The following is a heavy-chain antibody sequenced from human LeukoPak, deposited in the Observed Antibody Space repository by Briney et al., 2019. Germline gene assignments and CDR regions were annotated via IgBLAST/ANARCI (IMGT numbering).Heavy chain of an antibody. CDR2: INHSGST. Sequence: SETLSLTCAVYGGSFSGYYWSWIRQPPGKGLEWIGEINHSGSTNYNPSLKSRVTISVDTFKNQFSLKLSSVTAADTAVYYCASFPNYYDGSESEDYFDYWGQGTLVTVSS. CDR1: GGSFSGYY. CDR3: ASFPNYYDGSESEDYFDY. V-gene: IGHV4-34*01. J-gene: IGHJ4*02. D-gene: IGHD3-22*01.